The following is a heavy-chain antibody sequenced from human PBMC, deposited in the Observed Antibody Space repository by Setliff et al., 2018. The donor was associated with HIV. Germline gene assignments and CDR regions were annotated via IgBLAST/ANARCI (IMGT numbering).Heavy chain of an antibody. CDR2: INHSGTT. J-gene: IGHJ5*02. Sequence: SETLSLTCAVYGESFSDDYWSWIRQPPGWGLEWIGEINHSGTTNYNPSLMGRLNISVDTSKRQFSLDLNSVTAADTAVYYCVRSTGTDNNFFDPWGQGTLVTVSS. V-gene: IGHV4-34*10. CDR1: GESFSDDY. CDR3: VRSTGTDNNFFDP. D-gene: IGHD4-4*01.